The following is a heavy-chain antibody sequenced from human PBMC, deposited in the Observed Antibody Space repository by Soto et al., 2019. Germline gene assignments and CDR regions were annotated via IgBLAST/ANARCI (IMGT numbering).Heavy chain of an antibody. D-gene: IGHD2-2*01. CDR3: ARRYCSSTSCPYYYYGMDV. V-gene: IGHV5-10-1*01. Sequence: GESLKISCKGSGYSFTSYWISWVRQMPGKGLEWMGRIDPSDSYTNYSPSFQGHVTISADKSISTAYLQWSSLKASDTAMYYCARRYCSSTSCPYYYYGMDVWGQGTTVTVSS. J-gene: IGHJ6*02. CDR1: GYSFTSYW. CDR2: IDPSDSYT.